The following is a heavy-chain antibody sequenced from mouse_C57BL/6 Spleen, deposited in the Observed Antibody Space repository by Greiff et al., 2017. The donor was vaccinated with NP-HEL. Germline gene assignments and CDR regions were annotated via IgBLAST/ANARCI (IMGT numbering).Heavy chain of an antibody. Sequence: QVQLKQSGPELVKPGASVKISCKASGYAFSSSWMNWVKQRPGKGLEWIGRIYPGDGDTNYNGKFKGKATLTADKSSSTAYMQLSSLTSEDSAVYFCASGNFDWYFDVWGTGTTVTVSS. CDR1: GYAFSSSW. D-gene: IGHD2-1*01. J-gene: IGHJ1*03. CDR2: IYPGDGDT. V-gene: IGHV1-82*01. CDR3: ASGNFDWYFDV.